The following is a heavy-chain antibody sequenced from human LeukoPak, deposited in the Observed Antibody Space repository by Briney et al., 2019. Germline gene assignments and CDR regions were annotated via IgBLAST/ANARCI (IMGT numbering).Heavy chain of an antibody. J-gene: IGHJ4*02. CDR1: GYTFTGYY. V-gene: IGHV1-2*06. Sequence: ASVKVSCMASGYTFTGYYIHWVRQAPGQGLEWMGRINPNTGDTNYAQKFQGRVTMTRDTSISTAYMELSRLRSDDTAVYYCAKERVYYDSSGHFDYWGQGTLVTVSS. CDR3: AKERVYYDSSGHFDY. D-gene: IGHD3-22*01. CDR2: INPNTGDT.